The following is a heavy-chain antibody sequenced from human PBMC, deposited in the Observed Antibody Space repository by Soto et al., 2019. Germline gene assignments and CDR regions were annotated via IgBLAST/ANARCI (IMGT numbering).Heavy chain of an antibody. D-gene: IGHD3-10*01. CDR1: GGTFSSXA. J-gene: IGHJ5*02. CDR3: ARGLGETIAIGWFDP. V-gene: IGHV1-69*13. Sequence: ASVKVSCKASGGTFSSXAISWVRQAPGQVLEWMGVIIPIFGTANYAQKFQGRVTITADESTSTAYMELSSLRSEDTAVYYCARGLGETIAIGWFDPGGQGTLVPVSS. CDR2: IIPIFGTA.